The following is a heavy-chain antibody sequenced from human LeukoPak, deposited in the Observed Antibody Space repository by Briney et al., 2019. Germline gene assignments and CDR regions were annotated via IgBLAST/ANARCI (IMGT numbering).Heavy chain of an antibody. CDR2: IKSKKDGGTT. J-gene: IGHJ4*02. V-gene: IGHV3-15*07. Sequence: PGGSLRLSCAASGFTFSSNGMHWVRQAPGKGLEWVGRIKSKKDGGTTEFAAPVRGRFTISRDDSQNTLYLQMNSLTSDDTAVYYCTQGSGFYYDYWGQGTLVTVSS. CDR3: TQGSGFYYDY. CDR1: GFTFSSNG. D-gene: IGHD3-22*01.